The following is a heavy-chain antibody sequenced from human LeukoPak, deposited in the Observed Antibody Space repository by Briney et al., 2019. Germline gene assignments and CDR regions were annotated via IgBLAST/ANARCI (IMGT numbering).Heavy chain of an antibody. J-gene: IGHJ4*02. V-gene: IGHV3-49*04. CDR1: GFAFDDFA. CDR3: SRNGLVDFDY. Sequence: AGGSLRLSCTTSGFAFDDFAMSWVRQPAGKGLEWVGFIRRRAYGGAAEYAASVKGRFIISRDDSKGIAHLQMNSLKTEDTAVYYCSRNGLVDFDYWGQGSRVIVSP. CDR2: IRRRAYGGAA.